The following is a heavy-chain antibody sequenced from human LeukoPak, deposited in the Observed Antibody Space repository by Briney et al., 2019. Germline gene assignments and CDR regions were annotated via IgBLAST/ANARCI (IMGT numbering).Heavy chain of an antibody. CDR3: ARGTPLCNWNNIGAFDY. Sequence: SETLSLTCAVYGGSFSGYYWSWIRQPPGKGLEWIGEINHSGSTNYNPSLKSRVTISVDTSKNQFSLKLSSVTAADTAVYYCARGTPLCNWNNIGAFDYWGQGTLVTVSS. V-gene: IGHV4-34*01. D-gene: IGHD1/OR15-1a*01. CDR2: INHSGST. J-gene: IGHJ4*02. CDR1: GGSFSGYY.